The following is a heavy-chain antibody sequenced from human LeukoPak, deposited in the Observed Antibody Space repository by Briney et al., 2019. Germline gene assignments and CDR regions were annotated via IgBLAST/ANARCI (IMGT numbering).Heavy chain of an antibody. V-gene: IGHV4-39*07. Sequence: SETLSLTCSVSGDSMSSGSYYWGWIGQPTGKGLEWIGSIFYSGSTYYTPSLKSRVTMSLDTSKNQFSLRLTSVTAADAAVYYCARQIAVVEPTDPNWFDSWGQGTLVTVSS. CDR3: ARQIAVVEPTDPNWFDS. J-gene: IGHJ5*01. D-gene: IGHD2-21*01. CDR1: GDSMSSGSYY. CDR2: IFYSGST.